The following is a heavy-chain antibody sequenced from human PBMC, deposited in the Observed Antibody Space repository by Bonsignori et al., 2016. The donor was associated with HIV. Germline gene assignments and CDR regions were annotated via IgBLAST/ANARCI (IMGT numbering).Heavy chain of an antibody. Sequence: WVRQAPGQGLEWMGMIHPGGGATSYAQNFQGRLTVTRDTSTSTVYMELSSLRSDDTAVYYCARDIYGGNSKFEYWGQGTLVTVSS. J-gene: IGHJ4*02. CDR2: IHPGGGAT. V-gene: IGHV1-46*01. CDR3: ARDIYGGNSKFEY. D-gene: IGHD4-23*01.